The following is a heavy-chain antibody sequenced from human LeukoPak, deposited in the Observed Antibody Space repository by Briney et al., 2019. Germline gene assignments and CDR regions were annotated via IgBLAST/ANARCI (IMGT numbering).Heavy chain of an antibody. CDR3: ARPRYCSSISCYFHAFDV. Sequence: AGGSLRLSCAASGFNFNTYWMTWVRQAPGKGLEWVANIKEDGSEEYYVDSVKGRFTISRDNAKNSLYLQMDSLRADDTAIYYCARPRYCSSISCYFHAFDVWGQGTMVTVSS. CDR2: IKEDGSEE. D-gene: IGHD2-2*01. J-gene: IGHJ3*01. V-gene: IGHV3-7*01. CDR1: GFNFNTYW.